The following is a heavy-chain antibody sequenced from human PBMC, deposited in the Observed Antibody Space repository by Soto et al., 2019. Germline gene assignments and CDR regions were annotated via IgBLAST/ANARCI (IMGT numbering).Heavy chain of an antibody. CDR1: GFTFSSSS. CDR3: AKKEYQLTYYYGMDV. J-gene: IGHJ6*02. CDR2: ISGSGGRT. V-gene: IGHV3-23*01. Sequence: GGSLRLSCAASGFTFSSSSMSWVRQAPGKGLEWASSISGSGGRTYYADSVKGRFTISRDNSKNTLYLQMNSLRAEDTAVYYCAKKEYQLTYYYGMDVWGQGTTVTVSS. D-gene: IGHD2-2*01.